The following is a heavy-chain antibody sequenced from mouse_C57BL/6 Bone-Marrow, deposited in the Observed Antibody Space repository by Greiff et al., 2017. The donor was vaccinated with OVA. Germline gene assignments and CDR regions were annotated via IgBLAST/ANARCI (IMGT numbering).Heavy chain of an antibody. CDR2: ISDGGSYT. CDR1: GFTFSSYA. D-gene: IGHD1-1*01. V-gene: IGHV5-4*03. CDR3: ARRYGLDY. J-gene: IGHJ2*01. Sequence: EVKLVESGGGLVKPGGSLKLSCAASGFTFSSYAMSWVRQTPEKRLEWVATISDGGSYTYYPDNVKGRFTISRDNAKNNLYLQMIHLKSEDTAMYYCARRYGLDYWGQGTTLTVSS.